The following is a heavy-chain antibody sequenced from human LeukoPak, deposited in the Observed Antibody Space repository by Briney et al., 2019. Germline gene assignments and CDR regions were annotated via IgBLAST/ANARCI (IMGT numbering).Heavy chain of an antibody. CDR2: IRYDGSNK. J-gene: IGHJ6*03. CDR3: AKNRVVVPATTDYYYMDV. Sequence: GGSQRLSCAASGFTCSSYGMHSVRQAPGKGLEWVAFIRYDGSNKYYADSVKGRFAISRDNSKNTLYLQMNSLRAEDTAVYYCAKNRVVVPATTDYYYMDVWGKGTTITVSS. V-gene: IGHV3-30*02. CDR1: GFTCSSYG. D-gene: IGHD2-2*01.